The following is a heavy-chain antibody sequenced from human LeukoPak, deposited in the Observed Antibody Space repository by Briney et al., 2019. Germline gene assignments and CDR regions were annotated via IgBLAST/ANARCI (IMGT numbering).Heavy chain of an antibody. Sequence: ASVKVSCKASGYIFTSYYIHWVRQAPGQGLEWMGIINPSGGSTSYAQKFQGRVTMTRDTSTSTVYMELSSLRSEDTAVYYCARDGDYYDSSGYYPYWGQGTLVTVSS. D-gene: IGHD3-22*01. CDR2: INPSGGST. CDR3: ARDGDYYDSSGYYPY. CDR1: GYIFTSYY. V-gene: IGHV1-46*01. J-gene: IGHJ4*02.